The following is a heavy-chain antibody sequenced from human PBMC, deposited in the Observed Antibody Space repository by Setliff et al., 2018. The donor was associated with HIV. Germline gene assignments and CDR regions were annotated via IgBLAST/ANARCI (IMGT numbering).Heavy chain of an antibody. J-gene: IGHJ4*02. V-gene: IGHV1-18*01. CDR1: GFTFTNYD. CDR2: ISGYNGHT. D-gene: IGHD4-17*01. CDR3: TRGPNGDYRNKTLHAFDM. Sequence: ASVKVSCKTSGFTFTNYDVTWVRQAPGQGLEWMGWISGYNGHTNYAHKLQGRVTMTIDTSTTTAYMEMLSLRSDDTAVYYCTRGPNGDYRNKTLHAFDMWGQGALVTVSS.